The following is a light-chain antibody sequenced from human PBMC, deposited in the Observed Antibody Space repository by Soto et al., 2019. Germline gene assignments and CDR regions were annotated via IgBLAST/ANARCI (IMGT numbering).Light chain of an antibody. CDR2: GAS. V-gene: IGKV3-20*01. J-gene: IGKJ5*01. CDR1: QSISSSY. CDR3: QQYGRSLPIT. Sequence: VLTQSPGTLSLSPGETATLSCRASQSISSSYVAWYQQKPGQAPRLLIYGASSRATGIPDRFSGSGSGTDFTLTISRLEPEDFAVYFCQQYGRSLPITFGQGTRLEIK.